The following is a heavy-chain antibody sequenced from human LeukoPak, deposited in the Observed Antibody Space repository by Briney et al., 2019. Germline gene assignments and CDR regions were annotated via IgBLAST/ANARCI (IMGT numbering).Heavy chain of an antibody. CDR2: IKQDGSEK. J-gene: IGHJ4*02. Sequence: GGSLRLSCAATGFTFSSYWMTWVRQAPGKGLEWVANIKQDGSEKYYVDSVKGRFTISRDNAKNSLYLQMNSLRAEDTAVYYCARDPSGYDFPTNFDYWGQGTLVTVSS. V-gene: IGHV3-7*01. D-gene: IGHD5-12*01. CDR1: GFTFSSYW. CDR3: ARDPSGYDFPTNFDY.